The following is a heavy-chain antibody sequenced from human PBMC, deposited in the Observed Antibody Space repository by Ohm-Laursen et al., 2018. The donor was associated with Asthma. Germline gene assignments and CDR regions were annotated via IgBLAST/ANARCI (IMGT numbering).Heavy chain of an antibody. CDR3: AKAYGEAFDI. J-gene: IGHJ3*02. V-gene: IGHV3-33*06. Sequence: DSVKGRFTISRDNSKNTLYLQMNSLRPEDTAVYYCAKAYGEAFDIWGQGTMVTVSS. D-gene: IGHD4-17*01.